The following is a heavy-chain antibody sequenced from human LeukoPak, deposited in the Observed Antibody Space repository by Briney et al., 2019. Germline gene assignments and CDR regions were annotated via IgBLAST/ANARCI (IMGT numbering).Heavy chain of an antibody. V-gene: IGHV4-34*01. CDR1: GGSLSGYY. Sequence: PSETLSLTCAVYGGSLSGYYWSWISQPPRKGLEWKGEINHSGSTNYNPSLKSRVTLSLDTPKNQFPLKLSSVTAEDTAVYYCARARQYYYDSSGYFDYWGQGRMVSVCS. J-gene: IGHJ4*02. CDR3: ARARQYYYDSSGYFDY. CDR2: INHSGST. D-gene: IGHD3-22*01.